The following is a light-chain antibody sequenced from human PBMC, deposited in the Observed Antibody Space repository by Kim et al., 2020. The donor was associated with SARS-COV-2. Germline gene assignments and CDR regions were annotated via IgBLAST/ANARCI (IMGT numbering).Light chain of an antibody. V-gene: IGKV1-16*02. CDR3: QHYSTYPPA. CDR1: QDIGNN. J-gene: IGKJ4*01. Sequence: DIQMTQSPSLLSASVGDRITITCRASQDIGNNLAWFQQKPGEAPKSLIFGASSLQSGVPSKFIGSGSGADFTLTISSLQPEDFATYYCQHYSTYPPAFGGGTKVAI. CDR2: GAS.